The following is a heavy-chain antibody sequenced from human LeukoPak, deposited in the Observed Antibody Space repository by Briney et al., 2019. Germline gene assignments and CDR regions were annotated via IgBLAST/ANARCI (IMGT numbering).Heavy chain of an antibody. J-gene: IGHJ4*02. V-gene: IGHV7-4-1*02. CDR3: ARVAAAAGKVGVDY. D-gene: IGHD6-13*01. Sequence: ASVKVSCKASGYTFTSYAMNWVRQAPGQGLEWMGWINTNTGNPTYAQGFTGRFVFSLDTSVSTAYLQISSLKAEDTAVYYCARVAAAAGKVGVDYRGQGTLVTVSS. CDR1: GYTFTSYA. CDR2: INTNTGNP.